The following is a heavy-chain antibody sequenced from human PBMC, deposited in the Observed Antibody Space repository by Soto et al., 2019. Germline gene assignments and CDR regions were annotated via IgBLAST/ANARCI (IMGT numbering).Heavy chain of an antibody. Sequence: QVQLQESGPGLVKPSETLSLTCTVSGGSISSYYWSWIRQPPGKGLEWIGYIYYSGSTNYNPSLKXXVXIXXDTSKNQFHLKLSSVTAADTDVYYCARERGYGMDVWGQGTTVTVSS. J-gene: IGHJ6*02. V-gene: IGHV4-59*01. CDR1: GGSISSYY. CDR3: ARERGYGMDV. CDR2: IYYSGST.